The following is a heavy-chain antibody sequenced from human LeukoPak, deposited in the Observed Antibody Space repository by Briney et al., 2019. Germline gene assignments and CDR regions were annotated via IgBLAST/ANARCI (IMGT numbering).Heavy chain of an antibody. D-gene: IGHD3-3*01. Sequence: GGSLRLSCAASGFTFSSYGMHWVRQAPGKGLEWVAFIRYDGSNKYCADSVKGRFTISRDNSKNTLYLQMNSLRAEDTAVYYCAREGVVIIGDLDYWGQGTLVTVSS. V-gene: IGHV3-30*02. CDR2: IRYDGSNK. J-gene: IGHJ4*02. CDR1: GFTFSSYG. CDR3: AREGVVIIGDLDY.